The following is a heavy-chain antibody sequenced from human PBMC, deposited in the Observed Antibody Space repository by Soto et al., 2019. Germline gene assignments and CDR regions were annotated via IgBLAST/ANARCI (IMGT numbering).Heavy chain of an antibody. D-gene: IGHD6-19*01. CDR2: IYYSGST. CDR3: ARCDSYSGCLFDY. V-gene: IGHV4-31*03. J-gene: IGHJ4*02. Sequence: PSETLSLTCTVSGGSISSGGYYWSWIRQHPGKGLEWIGYIYYSGSTYYNPSLKSRVTISVDTSKNQFSLKLSSVTAAGTAVYYCARCDSYSGCLFDYWGQGTLVTVSS. CDR1: GGSISSGGYY.